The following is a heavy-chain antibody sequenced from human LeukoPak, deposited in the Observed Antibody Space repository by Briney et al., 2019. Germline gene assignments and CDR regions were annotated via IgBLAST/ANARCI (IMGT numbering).Heavy chain of an antibody. J-gene: IGHJ6*03. CDR2: IYSGGST. CDR1: GFTVSSNY. D-gene: IGHD3-3*01. Sequence: GGSLRLSCAASGFTVSSNYMSWVRQAPGKGLEWVSVIYSGGSTYYADSVKGRFTISRDNSKNTLYLQMNSLRAEDTAVYYCARGGAPAIFGVVIPSYVDYYMDVWGKGTTVTVSS. V-gene: IGHV3-53*01. CDR3: ARGGAPAIFGVVIPSYVDYYMDV.